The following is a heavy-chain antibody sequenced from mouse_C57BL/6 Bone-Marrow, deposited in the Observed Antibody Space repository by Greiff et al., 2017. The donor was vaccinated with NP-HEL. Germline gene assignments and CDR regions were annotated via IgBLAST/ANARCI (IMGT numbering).Heavy chain of an antibody. Sequence: QVHVKQPGAELVKPGTSVKLSCKASGYTFTSYWMQWVKQRPGQGLEWIGEIDPSDSYTNYNQKFKGKATLTVDTSSSTAYMQLSSLTSEDSAVYYCATSDFDYWGQGTTLTVSS. CDR3: ATSDFDY. J-gene: IGHJ2*01. V-gene: IGHV1-50*01. CDR2: IDPSDSYT. CDR1: GYTFTSYW.